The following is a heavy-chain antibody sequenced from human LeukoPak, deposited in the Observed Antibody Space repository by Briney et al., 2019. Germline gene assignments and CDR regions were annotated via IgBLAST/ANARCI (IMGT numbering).Heavy chain of an antibody. CDR2: IKHDGSEK. Sequence: PGGSLRLSCAASGFPFDRYWMGWVRLAPGKGLEWVANIKHDGSEKKFVDSVKGRFTISRDNAENSLYLQMNSLRAEDTAVYYCAKQVSCDTTTCYSGMPPDYWGQGTLVTVSS. D-gene: IGHD2/OR15-2a*01. V-gene: IGHV3-7*03. CDR1: GFPFDRYW. J-gene: IGHJ4*02. CDR3: AKQVSCDTTTCYSGMPPDY.